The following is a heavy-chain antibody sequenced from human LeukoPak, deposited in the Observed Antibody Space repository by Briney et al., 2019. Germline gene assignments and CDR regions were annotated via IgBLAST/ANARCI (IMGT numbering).Heavy chain of an antibody. CDR2: IWYDGSNK. Sequence: GRSLRLSCAASGFTFSSFGMHWVRQAPGKGLEWVAVIWYDGSNKYYADSVKGRFTISRDNSKDALYLQMNSLRAEDTAVYYCARDRGDSTSWYVTDYWGQGTLVTVSS. J-gene: IGHJ4*02. V-gene: IGHV3-33*01. D-gene: IGHD2-2*01. CDR1: GFTFSSFG. CDR3: ARDRGDSTSWYVTDY.